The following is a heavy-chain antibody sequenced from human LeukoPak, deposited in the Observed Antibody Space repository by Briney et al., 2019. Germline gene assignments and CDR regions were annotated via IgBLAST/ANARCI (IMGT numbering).Heavy chain of an antibody. Sequence: PGGSLRLSCAASGFTVSSNYLSWVRQAPGKGLEWVSVIYSGGSTYYADSVKGRFTISRDNSKNTLYLQMNSLRAEDTAVYYCARDLGIAARARRGEGYYYMDVWGKGTTVTVSS. V-gene: IGHV3-66*01. D-gene: IGHD6-13*01. J-gene: IGHJ6*03. CDR2: IYSGGST. CDR3: ARDLGIAARARRGEGYYYMDV. CDR1: GFTVSSNY.